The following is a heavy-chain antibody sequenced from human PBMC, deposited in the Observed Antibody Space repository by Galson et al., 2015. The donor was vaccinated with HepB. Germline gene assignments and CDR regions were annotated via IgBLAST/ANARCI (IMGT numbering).Heavy chain of an antibody. D-gene: IGHD5-24*01. CDR2: ISAYNGNT. CDR1: GYTFTSYG. CDR3: ARDSRRCLHSPLYWYLDL. J-gene: IGHJ2*01. V-gene: IGHV1-18*04. Sequence: SVKVSCKASGYTFTSYGISWVRQAPGQGLEWLGWISAYNGNTNYAQKLQGIVTMSTDTSTSTAYMELRSLRSDDTAVYYCARDSRRCLHSPLYWYLDLWGRRSLVTASS.